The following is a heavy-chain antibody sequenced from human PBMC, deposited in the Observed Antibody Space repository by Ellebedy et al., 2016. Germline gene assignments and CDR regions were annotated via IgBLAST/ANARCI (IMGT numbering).Heavy chain of an antibody. CDR2: IYYRGTT. Sequence: SETLSLXCTVSGASISNVDYYWSWIRQPPGKGLEWVGSIYYRGTTFYNPSLKSRLTISVDTSKNQFSLNLTSVTAADTAVYYCAREVGFCSSSSSCYSFDYWGQGNLVTVSS. CDR3: AREVGFCSSSSSCYSFDY. J-gene: IGHJ4*02. CDR1: GASISNVDYY. V-gene: IGHV4-30-4*01. D-gene: IGHD2-2*02.